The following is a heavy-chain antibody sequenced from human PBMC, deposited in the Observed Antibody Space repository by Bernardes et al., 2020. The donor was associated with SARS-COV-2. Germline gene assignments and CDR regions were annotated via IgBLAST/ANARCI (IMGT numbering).Heavy chain of an antibody. CDR1: GYTLTELS. D-gene: IGHD3-3*02. J-gene: IGHJ6*02. CDR3: ATALAIFGVVTDYYYYYGIDV. Sequence: ASVKVSCKVSGYTLTELSMHWVRQAPGKGLEWMGGFDPEDGETIYAQKFQGRVTMTEDTSTDTAYMELSSLRSEDTAVYYCATALAIFGVVTDYYYYYGIDVWGQGTTVTVAS. V-gene: IGHV1-24*01. CDR2: FDPEDGET.